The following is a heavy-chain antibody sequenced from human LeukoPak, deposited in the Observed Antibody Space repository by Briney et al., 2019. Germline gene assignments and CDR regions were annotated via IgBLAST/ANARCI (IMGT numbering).Heavy chain of an antibody. V-gene: IGHV4-59*01. CDR1: GASISSCY. D-gene: IGHD6-13*01. Sequence: PSETLSLTCTVSGASISSCYWSWIRQPPGKGLEWIGNMYYRGSTNYYPSLKSRVTISMETSKNQFSLKLNSVSAADTAVYYCASGIGSSWLDYWGQGTLVTVSS. CDR2: MYYRGST. J-gene: IGHJ4*02. CDR3: ASGIGSSWLDY.